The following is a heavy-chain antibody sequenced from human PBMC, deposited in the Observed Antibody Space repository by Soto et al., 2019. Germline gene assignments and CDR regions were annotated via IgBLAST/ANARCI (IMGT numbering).Heavy chain of an antibody. CDR1: GFTFRSYA. J-gene: IGHJ4*02. V-gene: IGHV3-23*01. Sequence: GGSLRLSCAASGFTFRSYAMSWVRQAPGKGLEWVSAISGSGGSTYYADSVKGRFTISRDNSKNTLYLQMNSLRAEDTAVYYCAPGGFSSGWYLSQKWGQGTLVTVSS. CDR3: APGGFSSGWYLSQK. D-gene: IGHD6-19*01. CDR2: ISGSGGST.